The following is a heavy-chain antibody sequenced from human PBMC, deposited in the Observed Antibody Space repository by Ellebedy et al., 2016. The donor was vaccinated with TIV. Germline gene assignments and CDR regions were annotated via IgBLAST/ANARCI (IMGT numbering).Heavy chain of an antibody. CDR3: ARGIYGSGSIDY. CDR2: IYYSGST. V-gene: IGHV4-59*12. Sequence: MPSETLSLTCTVSGGSISSYYWSWIRQPPGKGLEWLGYIYYSGSTNYNPSLKSRVTISVDTSKNQFSLKLSSVTAADTAVYYCARGIYGSGSIDYWGQGTLVTVSS. CDR1: GGSISSYY. J-gene: IGHJ4*02. D-gene: IGHD3-10*01.